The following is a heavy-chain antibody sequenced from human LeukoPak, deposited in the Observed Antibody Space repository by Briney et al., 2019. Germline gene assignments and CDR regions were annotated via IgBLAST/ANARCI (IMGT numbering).Heavy chain of an antibody. J-gene: IGHJ3*02. D-gene: IGHD6-19*01. V-gene: IGHV3-49*04. Sequence: PGRSLRLSCTASGFTFGDYAMSWVRQAPGKGLEWVGFIRSKAYGGTTEYAASVKGRFTISRDDSKSIAYLQMNSLKTEDTAVYYCTRPVEGSGWTIDAFDIWGQGTMVTVSS. CDR1: GFTFGDYA. CDR3: TRPVEGSGWTIDAFDI. CDR2: IRSKAYGGTT.